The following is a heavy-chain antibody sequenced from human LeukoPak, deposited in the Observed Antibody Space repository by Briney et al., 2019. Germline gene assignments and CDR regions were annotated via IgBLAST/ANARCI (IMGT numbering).Heavy chain of an antibody. CDR1: GFTFSSYA. V-gene: IGHV3-23*01. CDR3: AKDGGYCSGGSCYSAYFDY. D-gene: IGHD2-15*01. CDR2: ISGSGGST. J-gene: IGHJ4*02. Sequence: GGSLRLSCAASGFTFSSYAMSWVRQAPGKGLEWVSAISGSGGSTYYADSVKGRFTISRDNSKNTLYLQMNSLRAEDTAVYYCAKDGGYCSGGSCYSAYFDYWGQGTLVTVSS.